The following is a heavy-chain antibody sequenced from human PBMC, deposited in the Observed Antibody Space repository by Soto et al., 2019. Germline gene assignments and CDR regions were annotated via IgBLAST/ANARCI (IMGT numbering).Heavy chain of an antibody. Sequence: EVQLVESGGGLVQPGGSLRLSCAASGFTFSSSWMSWVRQAPGKGLEWVANIKQDGSEKYYVDSVKGRFTISRDNAKNSLYLQMNSLRGEDTAVYYCARAHYYGSGSYYDNYYYYYMDVWGKGTTVTVCS. CDR2: IKQDGSEK. V-gene: IGHV3-7*01. CDR1: GFTFSSSW. J-gene: IGHJ6*03. D-gene: IGHD3-10*01. CDR3: ARAHYYGSGSYYDNYYYYYMDV.